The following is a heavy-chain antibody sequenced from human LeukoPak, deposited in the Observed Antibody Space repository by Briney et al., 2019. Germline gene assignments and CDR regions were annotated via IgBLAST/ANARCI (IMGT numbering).Heavy chain of an antibody. D-gene: IGHD3-10*01. CDR2: ISAYNGNT. Sequence: ASVKVSCKASGYTFTSYGISWVRQAPGQGLEWMGWISAYNGNTNYAQKLQGRVTMTTDTSTSTAYMELRSLRSDDTAVYYCARGMNPGVSTMVRAPRGANYYYYYGMDVWGQGTTVTVSS. V-gene: IGHV1-18*01. CDR3: ARGMNPGVSTMVRAPRGANYYYYYGMDV. CDR1: GYTFTSYG. J-gene: IGHJ6*02.